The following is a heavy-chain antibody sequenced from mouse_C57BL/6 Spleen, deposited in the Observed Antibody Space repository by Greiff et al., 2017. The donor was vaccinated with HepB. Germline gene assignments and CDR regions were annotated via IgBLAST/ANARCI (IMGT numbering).Heavy chain of an antibody. CDR2: IDPSDSET. CDR3: ALGGYDGNVDY. Sequence: QVQLQQPGAELVRPGSSVKLSCKASGYTFTSYWMHWVKQRPIQGLEWIGNIDPSDSETHYNQKFKDKATLTVDKSSSTAYMQLSSLTSEDSAVYYCALGGYDGNVDYWGQGTTLTVSS. J-gene: IGHJ2*01. V-gene: IGHV1-52*01. CDR1: GYTFTSYW. D-gene: IGHD2-3*01.